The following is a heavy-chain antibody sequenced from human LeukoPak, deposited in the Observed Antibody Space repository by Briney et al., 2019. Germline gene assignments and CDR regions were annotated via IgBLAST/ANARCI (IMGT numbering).Heavy chain of an antibody. CDR3: AAPLRVTHYFDN. CDR2: LGGTGSTT. CDR1: GFNFSNYA. D-gene: IGHD3-10*01. J-gene: IGHJ4*02. Sequence: GGSLRLSCAASGFNFSNYAMNWVRQAPGKGLKWVSTLGGTGSTTGYTDSVKGRFTISRDNSKNTLYLQMNGLRAEDTAVYYCAAPLRVTHYFDNWGQGTLVTVSS. V-gene: IGHV3-23*01.